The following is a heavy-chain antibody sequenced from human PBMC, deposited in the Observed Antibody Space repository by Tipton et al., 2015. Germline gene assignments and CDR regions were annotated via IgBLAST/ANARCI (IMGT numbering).Heavy chain of an antibody. CDR3: ARGNMDTEESHFDN. D-gene: IGHD3-10*01. CDR1: TYSISRDYY. CDR2: IYFSGTT. J-gene: IGHJ4*02. V-gene: IGHV4-61*01. Sequence: CTISTYSISRDYYWSWIRQPPGRGLEWIGCIYFSGTTTYNPSLQSRVTISVDKSKSQFSLNLSSVTAADSAVYYCARGNMDTEESHFDNWGQGTLVTVSS.